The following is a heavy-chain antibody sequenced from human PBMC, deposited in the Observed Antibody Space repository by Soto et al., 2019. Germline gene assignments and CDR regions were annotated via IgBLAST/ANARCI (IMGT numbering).Heavy chain of an antibody. V-gene: IGHV2-26*01. J-gene: IGHJ4*02. CDR2: IFSNDEK. Sequence: QVTLTESGPALVTPTETLTLTCTVSGFSLSNASMGVSWIRQPPGKALEWLAHIFSNDEKSYSTTLKSRLTNSKGTSKSQVVLTMTNMYPVTTATYYCARTSLNGRTTVPTFDYWGQGTLVTVSS. CDR3: ARTSLNGRTTVPTFDY. D-gene: IGHD4-17*01. CDR1: GFSLSNASMG.